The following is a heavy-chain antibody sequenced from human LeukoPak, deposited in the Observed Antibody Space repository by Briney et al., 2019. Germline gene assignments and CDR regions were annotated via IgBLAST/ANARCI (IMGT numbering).Heavy chain of an antibody. J-gene: IGHJ6*02. D-gene: IGHD2-2*03. CDR1: GFTFSSYA. Sequence: GGSLRLSCAASGFTFSSYAMSWVRQAPGKGLEWVSAISGSGGSTYYADSVKGRVTISRDNSKNTLYLQMNSLRAEDTAVYYCAKGASSGYCSSTRCDYYYYYGMDVWGQGTTVTVSS. CDR2: ISGSGGST. CDR3: AKGASSGYCSSTRCDYYYYYGMDV. V-gene: IGHV3-23*01.